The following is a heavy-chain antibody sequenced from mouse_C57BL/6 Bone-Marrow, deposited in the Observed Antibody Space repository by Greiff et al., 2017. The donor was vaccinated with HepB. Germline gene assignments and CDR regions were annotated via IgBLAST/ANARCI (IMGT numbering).Heavy chain of an antibody. CDR1: GFTFSDYG. CDR2: ISSGSSTI. CDR3: ARDYGSYYFDY. V-gene: IGHV5-17*01. J-gene: IGHJ2*01. D-gene: IGHD1-1*01. Sequence: DVKLVESGGGLVKPGGSLKLSCAASGFTFSDYGMHWVRQAPEKGLEWVAYISSGSSTIYYADTVKGRFTISRDNAKNTLFLQMTSLRSEDTAMYYCARDYGSYYFDYWGQGTTLTVSS.